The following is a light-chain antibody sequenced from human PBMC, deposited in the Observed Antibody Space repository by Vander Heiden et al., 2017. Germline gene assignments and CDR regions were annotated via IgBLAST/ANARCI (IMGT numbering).Light chain of an antibody. CDR1: SSDVGGYTL. Sequence: QSALTQPASVSGSPGQSITISCTGTSSDVGGYTLVSWCQQHPGKAPKLIIYEVDKRPSGISTRFSGSKPGNTASLTISGLQAEDEADYYCLSDAGAETYVFGTGTKVTVL. CDR3: LSDAGAETYV. J-gene: IGLJ1*01. CDR2: EVD. V-gene: IGLV2-23*02.